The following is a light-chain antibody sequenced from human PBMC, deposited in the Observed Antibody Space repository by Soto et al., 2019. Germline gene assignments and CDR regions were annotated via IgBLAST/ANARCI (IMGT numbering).Light chain of an antibody. Sequence: QSALTQPASVSGSPGQSITISCTGNSSDDGDFNYVSWYQQHPGIAPKLMIYDVGNRPSGVSIRFAGSKSGSTASLTISGLQAEDEADYYCSSFSSSTTRVFGTGTKLTVL. CDR3: SSFSSSTTRV. V-gene: IGLV2-14*01. J-gene: IGLJ1*01. CDR2: DVG. CDR1: SSDDGDFNY.